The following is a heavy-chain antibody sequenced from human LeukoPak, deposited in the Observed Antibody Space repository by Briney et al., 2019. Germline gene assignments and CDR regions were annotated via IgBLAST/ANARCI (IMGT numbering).Heavy chain of an antibody. CDR1: GGTFSSYA. CDR3: AREARIAAAGPPDWFDP. J-gene: IGHJ5*02. V-gene: IGHV1-69*13. CDR2: IIPIFGTA. Sequence: ASVKVSCKASGGTFSSYAISWVRQAPGQGLEWMGGIIPIFGTANYAQKFQGRVTITADESTSTAYMGLSSLRSEDTAVYYCAREARIAAAGPPDWFDPWGQGTLVTVSS. D-gene: IGHD6-13*01.